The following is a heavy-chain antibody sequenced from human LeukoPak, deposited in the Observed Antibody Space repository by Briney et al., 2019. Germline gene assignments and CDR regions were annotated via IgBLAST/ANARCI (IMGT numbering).Heavy chain of an antibody. CDR1: GGSFSGYY. CDR2: INHSGST. Sequence: SETLSLTCAVYGGSFSGYYWSWIRQPPGKGLEWIGEINHSGSTNYNPSLKSRVTISVDTSKNQFPLKLSSVTAADTAVYYCARGLFLYYYYYMDVWGKGTTVTVSS. D-gene: IGHD2-21*01. V-gene: IGHV4-34*01. J-gene: IGHJ6*03. CDR3: ARGLFLYYYYYMDV.